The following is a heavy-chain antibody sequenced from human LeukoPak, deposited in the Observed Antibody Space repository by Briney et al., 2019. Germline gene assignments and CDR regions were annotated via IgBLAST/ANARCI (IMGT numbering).Heavy chain of an antibody. CDR3: ARGIVVVPAAMKGQDWFDP. Sequence: SETLSLTCTVSGGSISSGSYYWSWIRQPAGKGLEWVGRIYISGSTSYNPSLKSRVTISVDTSKNQFSLKLSSVTAADTAVYYCARGIVVVPAAMKGQDWFDPWGQGTLVTVSS. J-gene: IGHJ5*02. CDR1: GGSISSGSYY. D-gene: IGHD2-2*01. CDR2: IYISGST. V-gene: IGHV4-61*02.